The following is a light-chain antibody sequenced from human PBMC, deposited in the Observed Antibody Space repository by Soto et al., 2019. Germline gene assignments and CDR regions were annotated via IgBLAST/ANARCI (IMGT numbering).Light chain of an antibody. CDR3: AAWDGSLSGHV. Sequence: QSFLPRPASASGTARRRVTISCAGTSSTIGGNYVYWYQQLPGTAPTLLSYRNNQRPSGVPDRFSGSKSGTSASLAISGLRSDDEADYYCAAWDGSLSGHVFGTGTKVTVL. J-gene: IGLJ1*01. CDR2: RNN. CDR1: SSTIGGNY. V-gene: IGLV1-47*01.